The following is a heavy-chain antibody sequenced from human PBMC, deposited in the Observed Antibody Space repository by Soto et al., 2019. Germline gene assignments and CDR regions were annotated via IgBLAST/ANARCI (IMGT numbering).Heavy chain of an antibody. J-gene: IGHJ4*02. Sequence: CSLRLSCAASGFTFRNYWMHWVRQAPGKGLVWVSRISDYGRVNYADSVEGRFTISRDDAKSELYLQMSSLRLEDTAVYYCARGGVEPFDYWGQGALVTVSS. CDR3: ARGGVEPFDY. CDR2: ISDYGRV. D-gene: IGHD3-3*01. V-gene: IGHV3-74*01. CDR1: GFTFRNYW.